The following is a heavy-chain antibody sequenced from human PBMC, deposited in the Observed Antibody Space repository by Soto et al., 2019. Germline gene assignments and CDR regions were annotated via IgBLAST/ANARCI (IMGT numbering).Heavy chain of an antibody. Sequence: QVQLVESGGGLVQPGGSLRLSCAASGFTFSTYGMHWVRQAPGKGLEWVAVMGNDGISTFYADSVKGRFTISRDNSKNTLFLHMNNPRAADTAVYYCAKDFHWELHAFDILGQGTMVSVSS. CDR2: MGNDGIST. CDR3: AKDFHWELHAFDI. V-gene: IGHV3-30*02. CDR1: GFTFSTYG. D-gene: IGHD1-26*01. J-gene: IGHJ3*02.